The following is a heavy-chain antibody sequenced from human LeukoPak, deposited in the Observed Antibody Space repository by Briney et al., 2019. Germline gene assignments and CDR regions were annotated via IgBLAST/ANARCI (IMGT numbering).Heavy chain of an antibody. CDR2: ISPNADRT. CDR3: AIMHGYYDGSGYWVQ. Sequence: GGSLRLCCAASGFTFGSYAMSWVRQAPGKGLEWVSFISPNADRTSKADSVEGRFTISRDNPRNTLYLQINSLRDDDTAVYYCAIMHGYYDGSGYWVQWGQGTLVTVSS. D-gene: IGHD3-22*01. CDR1: GFTFGSYA. V-gene: IGHV3-23*01. J-gene: IGHJ4*02.